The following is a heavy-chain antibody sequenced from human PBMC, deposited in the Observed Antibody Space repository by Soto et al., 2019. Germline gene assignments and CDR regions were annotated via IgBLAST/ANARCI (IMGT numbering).Heavy chain of an antibody. Sequence: ASVKVSCKASGYTFTGYYMHWVRQAPGQGLEWMGWINPNSGGTNYAQKFQGWVTMTRDTSISTAYMELSRLRSDDTAVFSVAKVGRGGELLNWFDPWGQGTLVTVSS. V-gene: IGHV1-2*04. CDR1: GYTFTGYY. J-gene: IGHJ5*02. D-gene: IGHD1-26*01. CDR3: AKVGRGGELLNWFDP. CDR2: INPNSGGT.